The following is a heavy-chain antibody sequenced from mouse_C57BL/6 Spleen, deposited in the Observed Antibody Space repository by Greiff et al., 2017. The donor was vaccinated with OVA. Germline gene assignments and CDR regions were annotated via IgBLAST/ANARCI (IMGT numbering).Heavy chain of an antibody. Sequence: QVQLQQSGAELARPGASVKLSCKASGYTFTSYGISWVKQRTGQGLEWIGEIYPRSGNTYYNEKFKGKATLTADKSSSTAYMELRSLTSEDSAVYFCARGSYYSNYSFIDYWGQGTTLTVSS. D-gene: IGHD2-5*01. CDR3: ARGSYYSNYSFIDY. J-gene: IGHJ2*01. V-gene: IGHV1-81*01. CDR1: GYTFTSYG. CDR2: IYPRSGNT.